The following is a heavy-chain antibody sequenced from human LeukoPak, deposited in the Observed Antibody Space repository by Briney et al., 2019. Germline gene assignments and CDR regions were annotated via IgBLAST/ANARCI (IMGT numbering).Heavy chain of an antibody. J-gene: IGHJ5*02. Sequence: PGGSLRLSRAASGFTLSSYAMSWVRQAAGKGLEWVSAMSGSGGSTYYADSVKGRFTISRDNSKNTLYLQMNSLRAEDTAVYYCAKDKSAYDSSGYYYGYNWFDPWGQGTLVTVSS. CDR2: MSGSGGST. V-gene: IGHV3-23*01. D-gene: IGHD3-22*01. CDR3: AKDKSAYDSSGYYYGYNWFDP. CDR1: GFTLSSYA.